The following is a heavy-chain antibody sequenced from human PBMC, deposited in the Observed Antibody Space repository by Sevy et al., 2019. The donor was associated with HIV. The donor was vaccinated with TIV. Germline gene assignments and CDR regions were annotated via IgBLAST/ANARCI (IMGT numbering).Heavy chain of an antibody. CDR2: IYPGDSDT. Sequence: GESLKISCKGSEYSFTSYWIGWVRQMPGKGLEWMGIIYPGDSDTRYSPSFQGQVTISADKSISTAYLQWSSLKASDTAMYYCARSQSSGGDLKLTYFDYWGQGTLVTVSS. D-gene: IGHD3-22*01. J-gene: IGHJ4*02. CDR3: ARSQSSGGDLKLTYFDY. V-gene: IGHV5-51*01. CDR1: EYSFTSYW.